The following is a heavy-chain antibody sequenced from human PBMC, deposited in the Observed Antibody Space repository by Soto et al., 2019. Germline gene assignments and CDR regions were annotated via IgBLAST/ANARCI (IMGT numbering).Heavy chain of an antibody. D-gene: IGHD3-16*01. CDR1: GGSFTGYY. V-gene: IGHV4-59*12. Sequence: SETLSLTCTVSGGSFTGYYWSWIRQPPGKGLEWIGHISYSGSTKYNPSLKSRVTISVDKSKNQFSLKLSSVTAADTAVYYCARDRVGSPTYYDYIWGNSNQDAFDIWGQGT. J-gene: IGHJ3*02. CDR3: ARDRVGSPTYYDYIWGNSNQDAFDI. CDR2: ISYSGST.